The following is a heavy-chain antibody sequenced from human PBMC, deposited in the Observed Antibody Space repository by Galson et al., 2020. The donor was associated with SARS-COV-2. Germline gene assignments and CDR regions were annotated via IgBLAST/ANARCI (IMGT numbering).Heavy chain of an antibody. CDR1: GGAIRGSY. CDR3: ARLVADALKSGFDI. CDR2: IYYSEGP. V-gene: IGHV4-59*08. Sequence: SETLSLTCSVSGGAIRGSYWSWIRQPPGRGLECIGYIYYSEGPTYNPSLTSRVTISLETSENQFSLKLSSVTAADTAVYYCARLVADALKSGFDIWGQGTTVTVSS. J-gene: IGHJ3*02. D-gene: IGHD5-12*01.